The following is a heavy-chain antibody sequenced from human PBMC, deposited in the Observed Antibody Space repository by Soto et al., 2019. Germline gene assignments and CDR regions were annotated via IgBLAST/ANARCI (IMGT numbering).Heavy chain of an antibody. J-gene: IGHJ5*02. CDR1: GGSISSGDYY. CDR3: ARDVYYGDYASGGP. CDR2: IYYSGST. V-gene: IGHV4-30-4*01. Sequence: QVQLQESGTGLVKPSQTLSLTCTVSGGSISSGDYYWSWIRQPPGKGLEWIGYIYYSGSTYYNPSLKSLVTISVDTAKNQFSLKLSSVTAADTAVYYCARDVYYGDYASGGPWGQGTLVTVSS. D-gene: IGHD4-17*01.